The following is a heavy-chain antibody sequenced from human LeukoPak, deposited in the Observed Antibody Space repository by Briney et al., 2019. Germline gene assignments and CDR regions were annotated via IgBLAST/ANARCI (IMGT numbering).Heavy chain of an antibody. CDR3: ARGLTGTPAGDY. V-gene: IGHV3-33*01. D-gene: IGHD1-20*01. Sequence: GGSLRLSCAASGFTFSSYGMHWVRQAPGKGLEWVAVIWYDGSNKYYADSVKGRFTISRDNSKNTLYLQMNSLRAEDTAVYYCARGLTGTPAGDYWGQGTLVTVSS. J-gene: IGHJ4*01. CDR2: IWYDGSNK. CDR1: GFTFSSYG.